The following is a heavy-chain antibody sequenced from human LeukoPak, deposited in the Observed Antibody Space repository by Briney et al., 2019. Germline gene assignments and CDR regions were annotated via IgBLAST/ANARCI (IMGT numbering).Heavy chain of an antibody. Sequence: SETLSLTCTVSGGSISSGSYYWSWIRQPAGKGLEWVGRIYTSGSTNYYPSLKSRVTISVYTSKNQFSLKLSSVTAADTAVYYCARDGRKKLGYCSGGSCPTRFAFDIWGQGTMVTVSS. CDR3: ARDGRKKLGYCSGGSCPTRFAFDI. CDR2: IYTSGST. J-gene: IGHJ3*02. CDR1: GGSISSGSYY. V-gene: IGHV4-61*02. D-gene: IGHD2-15*01.